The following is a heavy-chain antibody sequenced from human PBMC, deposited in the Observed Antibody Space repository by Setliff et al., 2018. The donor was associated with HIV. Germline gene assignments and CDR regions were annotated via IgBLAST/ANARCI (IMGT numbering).Heavy chain of an antibody. CDR2: INHSGST. J-gene: IGHJ4*02. Sequence: SETLSLTCTVSGGSVSSGSYYWSWIRQPPGKGLEWIGEINHSGSTNYNPSLKSRVTISVDTSKKQFSLKLRSVTAADTAVYYCARAYSGSFDYWGQGTLVTVSS. CDR3: ARAYSGSFDY. CDR1: GGSVSSGSYY. D-gene: IGHD1-26*01. V-gene: IGHV4-61*01.